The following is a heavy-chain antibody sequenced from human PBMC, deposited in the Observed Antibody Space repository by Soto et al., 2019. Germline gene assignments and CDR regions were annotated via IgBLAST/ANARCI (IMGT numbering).Heavy chain of an antibody. CDR3: ARVGYYDILTGYIDY. V-gene: IGHV4-34*01. D-gene: IGHD3-9*01. Sequence: PSETLSLTCAVYGGSFSGYYWSWIRQPPGKGLEWIGEINHSGSTNYNPSLKSRVTISVDTFKNQFSLKLSSVTAADTAVYYCARVGYYDILTGYIDYWGQGTLVTVSS. CDR2: INHSGST. CDR1: GGSFSGYY. J-gene: IGHJ4*02.